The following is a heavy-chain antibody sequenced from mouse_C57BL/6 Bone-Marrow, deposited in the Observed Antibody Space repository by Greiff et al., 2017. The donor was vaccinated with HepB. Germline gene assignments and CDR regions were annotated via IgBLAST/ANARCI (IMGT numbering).Heavy chain of an antibody. D-gene: IGHD2-4*01. J-gene: IGHJ4*01. CDR2: INPNNGGT. Sequence: VQLQQSGPELVKPGASVKIPCKASGYTFTDYNMDWVKQSHGKSLEWIGDINPNNGGTIYNQKFKGKATLTVDKCSNTAYMELRSLTSEDTAVYYCARSMITTAYYYAMDYWGQGTSVTVSS. V-gene: IGHV1-18*01. CDR3: ARSMITTAYYYAMDY. CDR1: GYTFTDYN.